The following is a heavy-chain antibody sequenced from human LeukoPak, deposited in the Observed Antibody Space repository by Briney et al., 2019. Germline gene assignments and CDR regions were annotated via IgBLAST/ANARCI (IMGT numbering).Heavy chain of an antibody. Sequence: PSETLSLTCTVSGGSISSYYWSWIRQPPGKGLEWIGYIYYSGSTNYNPSLKSRVTISIDTSKNQFSLNLSSVTAADTAVYCCARSASGYSYGWGQGTLVTVSS. CDR3: ARSASGYSYG. J-gene: IGHJ4*02. CDR1: GGSISSYY. D-gene: IGHD5-18*01. CDR2: IYYSGST. V-gene: IGHV4-59*01.